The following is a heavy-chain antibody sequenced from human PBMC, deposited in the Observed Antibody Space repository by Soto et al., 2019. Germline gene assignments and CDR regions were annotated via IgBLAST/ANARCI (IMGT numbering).Heavy chain of an antibody. Sequence: GASVKVSCKASGYSFTSYGISWVRQAPGQGLEWMGRIIPILGIANYAQKFRGRVMITADKSTSTAYMELSSLRSEDTAVYYCASQGAKYYYDSSGYSSPGAFDIWGQGTMVTVSS. CDR3: ASQGAKYYYDSSGYSSPGAFDI. V-gene: IGHV1-69*04. D-gene: IGHD3-22*01. J-gene: IGHJ3*02. CDR1: GYSFTSYG. CDR2: IIPILGIA.